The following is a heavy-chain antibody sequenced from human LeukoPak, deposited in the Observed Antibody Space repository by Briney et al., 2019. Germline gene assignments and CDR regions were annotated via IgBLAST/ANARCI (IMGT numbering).Heavy chain of an antibody. CDR3: AREGGTLYYYGSGSFPD. J-gene: IGHJ4*02. CDR1: GFTFSSYS. CDR2: ISSSSSYI. V-gene: IGHV3-21*01. Sequence: GGSLRLSCAASGFTFSSYSMNWVRRAPGKGLEWVSSISSSSSYIYYADSVKGRFTISRDNAKNSLYLQMNSLRAEDTAVYYCAREGGTLYYYGSGSFPDWGQGTLVTVSS. D-gene: IGHD3-10*01.